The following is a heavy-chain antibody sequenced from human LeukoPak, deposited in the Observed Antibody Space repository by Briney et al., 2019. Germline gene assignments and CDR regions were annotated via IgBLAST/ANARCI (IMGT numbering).Heavy chain of an antibody. CDR1: GGTFSSYA. Sequence: GASVKVSCKASGGTFSSYAISWVRQAPGQGLEWMGGIIPIFGTANYAQKFQGRVTITADESTSTAYMELSSLRSEDTAVYYCARAVAGSVGAAYYYCYYMDVWGKGTTVTVSS. D-gene: IGHD1-26*01. V-gene: IGHV1-69*13. CDR2: IIPIFGTA. J-gene: IGHJ6*03. CDR3: ARAVAGSVGAAYYYCYYMDV.